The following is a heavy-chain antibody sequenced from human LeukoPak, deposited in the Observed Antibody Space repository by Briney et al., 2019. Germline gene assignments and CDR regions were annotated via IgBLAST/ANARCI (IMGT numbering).Heavy chain of an antibody. CDR1: GGSISSGGYS. CDR2: IYYSGNT. D-gene: IGHD3-22*01. CDR3: ARVPYYDSSGAIGYFDY. Sequence: SETLSLTCTVSGGSISSGGYSWSWIRQPPGKGLEWIGYIYYSGNTYYNPSLKSRLTISLDTSRNQFSLKLSSVTAADTAVYYCARVPYYDSSGAIGYFDYWGQGTLVTVSS. J-gene: IGHJ4*02. V-gene: IGHV4-30-4*07.